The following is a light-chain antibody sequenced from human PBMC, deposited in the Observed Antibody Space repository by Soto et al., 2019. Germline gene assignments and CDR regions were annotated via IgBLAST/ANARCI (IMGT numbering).Light chain of an antibody. CDR3: QQYNSYPT. CDR1: QSISSW. CDR2: KAS. V-gene: IGKV1-5*03. Sequence: DIQMTQSPSTLSASVGDRVTITCRASQSISSWLAWYQQXXXKAPKLLIYKASTLESGVPSRFSGSGSGTEFTLTISSLQPDDFATYYCQQYNSYPTFGGGTKVEIK. J-gene: IGKJ4*01.